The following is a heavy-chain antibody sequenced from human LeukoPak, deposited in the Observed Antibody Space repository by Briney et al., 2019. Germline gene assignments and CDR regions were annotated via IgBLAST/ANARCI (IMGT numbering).Heavy chain of an antibody. CDR2: ISAYNGNT. J-gene: IGHJ4*02. CDR3: ARDQRGNSYGYYFDY. D-gene: IGHD5-18*01. Sequence: ASVKVSCKASGYTFTSYGISWVRQAPGQGLEWMGWISAYNGNTNYAQKLQGRVTMTTDTSTSTAYMELRSLRSDDTAVYYCARDQRGNSYGYYFDYWGQGTLVTVSS. V-gene: IGHV1-18*01. CDR1: GYTFTSYG.